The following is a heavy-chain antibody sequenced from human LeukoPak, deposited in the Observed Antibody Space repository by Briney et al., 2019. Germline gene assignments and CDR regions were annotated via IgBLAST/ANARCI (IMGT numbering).Heavy chain of an antibody. D-gene: IGHD3-10*01. CDR3: ARHRKDYYGSGSYYKRYYFDY. V-gene: IGHV4-38-2*02. CDR2: VYHTGST. CDR1: GYSISSGYF. Sequence: SETLSLTCNVSGYSISSGYFWGWIRQPPGKGLEWIGNVYHTGSTYYKPSLKSRVTISVDTSKNQFSLKLSSVTAADTAVYYCARHRKDYYGSGSYYKRYYFDYWGQGTLVTVSS. J-gene: IGHJ4*02.